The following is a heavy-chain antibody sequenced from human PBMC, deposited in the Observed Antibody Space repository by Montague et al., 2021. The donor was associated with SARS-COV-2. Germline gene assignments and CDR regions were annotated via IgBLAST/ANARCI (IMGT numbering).Heavy chain of an antibody. CDR2: IYYSGST. Sequence: SETLSLTCTVSGGSISSSSYYWGWIRQPPGKGLEWIENIYYSGSTYYNPSLKSRVTLSVDTSKNQFSLKLSSVTAADTAVYYCARLSSIAAAGREGYFDYWGQGTLGTVSS. V-gene: IGHV4-39*07. CDR3: ARLSSIAAAGREGYFDY. CDR1: GGSISSSSYY. D-gene: IGHD6-13*01. J-gene: IGHJ4*02.